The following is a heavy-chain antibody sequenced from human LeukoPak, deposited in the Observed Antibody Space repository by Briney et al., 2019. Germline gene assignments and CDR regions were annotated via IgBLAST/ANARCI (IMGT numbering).Heavy chain of an antibody. Sequence: GESLRISCKGSEYSFTSYWISWVRQMPGKGLEWMGRIDPSDSYTNYSPSLQGHVTISVDKSISTAFLQWSSLKASDTAMYYCARHLRGSGSYFDYWGQGTLVTVSS. CDR1: EYSFTSYW. CDR3: ARHLRGSGSYFDY. CDR2: IDPSDSYT. V-gene: IGHV5-10-1*01. D-gene: IGHD3-10*01. J-gene: IGHJ4*02.